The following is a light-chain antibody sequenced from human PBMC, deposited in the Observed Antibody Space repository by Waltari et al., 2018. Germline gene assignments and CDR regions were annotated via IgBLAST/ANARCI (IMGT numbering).Light chain of an antibody. CDR2: WAT. CDR3: QKYYSLLWK. CDR1: QSVLYSSNNKNY. V-gene: IGKV4-1*01. Sequence: DIVMTQSPYSLAVSLGERAPINCKSSQSVLYSSNNKNYLAWYQHKPGQPLKLLIYWATTREYGVTDRFSGSGSGTDFTLTISSQQAEDVAVYYCQKYYSLLWKFGAGTKVEIK. J-gene: IGKJ1*01.